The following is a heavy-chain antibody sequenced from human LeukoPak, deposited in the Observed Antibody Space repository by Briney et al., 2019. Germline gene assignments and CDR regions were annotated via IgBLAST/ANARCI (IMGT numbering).Heavy chain of an antibody. CDR3: ARQVRATRVFDY. V-gene: IGHV5-51*01. D-gene: IGHD1-26*01. Sequence: GESLKISCKGSGYSFTSYWIGWVRQMPGKGLEWMGIIYPDDSDTRYSPSFQGQVTISADKSANTAYLQWSRPKASDTAMYYCARQVRATRVFDYWGQGTLVTVSS. J-gene: IGHJ4*02. CDR1: GYSFTSYW. CDR2: IYPDDSDT.